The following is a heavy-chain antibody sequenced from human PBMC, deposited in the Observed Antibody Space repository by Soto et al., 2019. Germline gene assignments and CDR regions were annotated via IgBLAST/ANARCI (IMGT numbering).Heavy chain of an antibody. CDR1: CGSISSGGYY. Sequence: SETLSLTCTVSCGSISSGGYYWSWIRQHPGKGLEWIGYIYYSGSTYYNPSLKSRVTISVDTSKNQFSLKLSSVTAADTAVYYCAREESYSSGWYAYWGQGTLVTVSS. J-gene: IGHJ4*02. V-gene: IGHV4-31*03. CDR2: IYYSGST. D-gene: IGHD6-19*01. CDR3: AREESYSSGWYAY.